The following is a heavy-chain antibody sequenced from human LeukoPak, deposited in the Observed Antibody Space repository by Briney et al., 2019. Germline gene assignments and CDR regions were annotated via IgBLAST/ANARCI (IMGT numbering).Heavy chain of an antibody. Sequence: GGSLRLSCAASGFTFISYAMSWVRQAPGKGLEWVSAISGSGGSTYYADSVKGRFTISRDNSKNTLYLQMNSLRAEDTAVYYCAKGQLRGIVVVTTDYWGQGTLVTVSS. CDR3: AKGQLRGIVVVTTDY. D-gene: IGHD3-22*01. V-gene: IGHV3-23*01. CDR1: GFTFISYA. J-gene: IGHJ4*02. CDR2: ISGSGGST.